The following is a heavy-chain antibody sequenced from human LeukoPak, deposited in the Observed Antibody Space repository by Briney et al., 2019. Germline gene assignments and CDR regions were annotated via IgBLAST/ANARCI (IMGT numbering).Heavy chain of an antibody. J-gene: IGHJ4*02. CDR2: IRADGINK. CDR3: AKDFYGSGSNLDY. CDR1: GFTFSSYW. Sequence: GGSLRLSCAASGFTFSSYWMSWVRQAPGKGLEWVAFIRADGINKYYVDSVKGRFTISRDNPKNTLYLQMNSLRAEDTAVYYCAKDFYGSGSNLDYWGQGTLVTVSS. D-gene: IGHD3-10*01. V-gene: IGHV3-30*02.